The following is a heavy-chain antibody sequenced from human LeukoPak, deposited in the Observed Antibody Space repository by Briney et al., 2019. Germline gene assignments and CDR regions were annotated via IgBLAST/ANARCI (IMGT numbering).Heavy chain of an antibody. V-gene: IGHV1-18*01. CDR1: GYTFTSYG. CDR3: ARDQPDMVRGARPHAFDI. D-gene: IGHD3-10*01. CDR2: ISAYNGNT. Sequence: ASVNVSCKASGYTFTSYGISWVRQAPGQGLEWMGWISAYNGNTNYAQKLQGRVTMTTDTSTSTAYMELRSLRSDDTAVYYCARDQPDMVRGARPHAFDIWGQGTMVTVSS. J-gene: IGHJ3*02.